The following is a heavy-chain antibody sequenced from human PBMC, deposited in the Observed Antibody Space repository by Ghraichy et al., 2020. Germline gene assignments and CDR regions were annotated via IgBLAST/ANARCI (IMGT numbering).Heavy chain of an antibody. J-gene: IGHJ3*02. Sequence: SQTLSLTCAISGDSVSSISTAWNWIRQSPSRGLEWLGRTYYRSKWYSNYVLSVKSRIIINPDTSKNQFSLQLSSVTPEDTAVYYCAREGGDAFDIWGQGTVVTVSS. CDR1: GDSVSSISTA. CDR3: AREGGDAFDI. D-gene: IGHD3-16*01. V-gene: IGHV6-1*01. CDR2: TYYRSKWYS.